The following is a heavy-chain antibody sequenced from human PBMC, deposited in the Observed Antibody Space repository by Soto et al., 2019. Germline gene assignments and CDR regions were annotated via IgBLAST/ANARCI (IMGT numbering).Heavy chain of an antibody. J-gene: IGHJ4*02. CDR3: ARDFPAPAVAAAAQFDY. D-gene: IGHD6-13*01. Sequence: ASVKVSCKASGYTFTSYGISWVRQAPGQGLEWMGWISAYNGNTNYAQKLQGRVTMTTDTSTSTAYMELRSLRSDDTAVYYCARDFPAPAVAAAAQFDYWGQGTLVTVSS. CDR1: GYTFTSYG. CDR2: ISAYNGNT. V-gene: IGHV1-18*04.